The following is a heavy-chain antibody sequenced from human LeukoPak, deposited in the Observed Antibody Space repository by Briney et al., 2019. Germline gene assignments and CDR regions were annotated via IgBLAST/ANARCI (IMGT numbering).Heavy chain of an antibody. Sequence: GGSLRLSCAASGFTFSSYGMHWVRQAPGKGLEWVSGISGSGGSPYHADSVKGRFTISRDNSKNTLLLQMNSLRAEDTAVYYCARERYCSGTSCFELGYWGQGTLVTVSS. D-gene: IGHD2-2*01. J-gene: IGHJ4*02. CDR2: ISGSGGSP. CDR3: ARERYCSGTSCFELGY. V-gene: IGHV3-23*01. CDR1: GFTFSSYG.